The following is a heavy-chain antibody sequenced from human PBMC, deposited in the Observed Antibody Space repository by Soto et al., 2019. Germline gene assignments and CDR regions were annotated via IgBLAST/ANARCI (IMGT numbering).Heavy chain of an antibody. CDR3: AKDIAGGSIAAAGRMDV. J-gene: IGHJ6*02. CDR2: ISWDGGST. CDR1: GFTFDDYT. V-gene: IGHV3-43*01. Sequence: GGSLRLSCAASGFTFDDYTMHWVRQAPGKGLEWVSLISWDGGSTYYADSVKGRFTISRDNSKNSLYLQMNSLRTEDTALYYCAKDIAGGSIAAAGRMDVWGQGTTVTVSS. D-gene: IGHD6-13*01.